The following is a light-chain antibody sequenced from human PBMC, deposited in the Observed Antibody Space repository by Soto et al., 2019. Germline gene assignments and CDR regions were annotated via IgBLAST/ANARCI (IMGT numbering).Light chain of an antibody. V-gene: IGLV1-40*01. CDR2: EIN. CDR3: QSYDSSLSGYV. Sequence: QSVLTQPPSVSEAPGQRVTISCTGSSSNIGAGYEAHWYQQVPGTAPKLLIYEINNRPSGVPDRFSGSKSGTSASLAITGLQAEDEAEYYCQSYDSSLSGYVFGTGTKVTVL. J-gene: IGLJ1*01. CDR1: SSNIGAGYE.